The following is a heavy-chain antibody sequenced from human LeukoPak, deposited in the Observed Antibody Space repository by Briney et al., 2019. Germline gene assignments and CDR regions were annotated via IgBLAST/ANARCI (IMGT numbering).Heavy chain of an antibody. Sequence: SVKVSYKTSGGTFNSFAINWVRPAPGQGLEWMGRIIPLLGLANYAQKFQGRVTITADTSTSTAYMALSRLRSEDTAVYYCAREIVALDSWGQGTLVTVSS. J-gene: IGHJ5*01. CDR3: AREIVALDS. V-gene: IGHV1-69*04. CDR1: GGTFNSFA. D-gene: IGHD5-12*01. CDR2: IIPLLGLA.